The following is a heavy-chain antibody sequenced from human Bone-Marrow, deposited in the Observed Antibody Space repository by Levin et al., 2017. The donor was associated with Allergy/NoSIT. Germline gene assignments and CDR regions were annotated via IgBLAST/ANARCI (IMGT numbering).Heavy chain of an antibody. Sequence: LSGGSLRLSCAASGFTFSTYAMSWVRQAPGKGLEWVSAISGSGGSTYYADSVKGRFTISRDNSKNTLYLQMNSLRAEDTAVYYCAKVLVDYGDIFREYFDLWGRGTLVTVSS. CDR3: AKVLVDYGDIFREYFDL. CDR1: GFTFSTYA. J-gene: IGHJ2*01. V-gene: IGHV3-23*01. CDR2: ISGSGGST. D-gene: IGHD4-17*01.